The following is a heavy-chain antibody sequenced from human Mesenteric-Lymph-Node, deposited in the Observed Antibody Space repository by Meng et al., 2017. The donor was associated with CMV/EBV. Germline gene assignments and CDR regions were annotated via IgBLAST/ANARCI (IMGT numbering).Heavy chain of an antibody. J-gene: IGHJ4*02. D-gene: IGHD2-2*03. CDR2: INHSGNT. Sequence: GSLSLTCAVYGETFSGYSWNWIRQPPGKGLEWIGEINHSGNTNYNSSLESRVTISVDTSKNQFSLNLNSVTAADTAVYYCARRLVGYCSSSSCFHFDYWGQGTLVTVSS. CDR1: GETFSGYS. V-gene: IGHV4-34*01. CDR3: ARRLVGYCSSSSCFHFDY.